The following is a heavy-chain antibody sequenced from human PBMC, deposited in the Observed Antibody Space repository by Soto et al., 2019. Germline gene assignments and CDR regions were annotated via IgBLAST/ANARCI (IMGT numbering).Heavy chain of an antibody. Sequence: GGSLRLSCTASGFIFSDHGMHWVRQAPGKGLEWVASISGSVGSTFYADSVKGRFTISRDNYLSTLDLQLNSLRAEDTAVYYCAKDRTIASRTFDSWGQGALVTVS. CDR1: GFIFSDHG. V-gene: IGHV3-23*01. CDR2: ISGSVGST. D-gene: IGHD6-6*01. CDR3: AKDRTIASRTFDS. J-gene: IGHJ4*02.